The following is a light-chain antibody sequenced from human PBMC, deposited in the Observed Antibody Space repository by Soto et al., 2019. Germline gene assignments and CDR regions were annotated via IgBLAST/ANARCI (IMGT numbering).Light chain of an antibody. V-gene: IGLV1-47*01. Sequence: QAVVTQPPSASGTPGQRATISCSGSSSNIGSNYVYWYQQLPGTAPKLLIYRNNQRPSGVPDRFSGSKSGTSASLAISGLRSEDEADYYCAAWDDSLSGRVFGGGTKLTVL. CDR3: AAWDDSLSGRV. CDR2: RNN. J-gene: IGLJ2*01. CDR1: SSNIGSNY.